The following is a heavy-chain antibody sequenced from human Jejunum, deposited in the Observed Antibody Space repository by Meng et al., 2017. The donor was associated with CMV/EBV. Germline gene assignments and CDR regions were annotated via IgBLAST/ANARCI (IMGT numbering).Heavy chain of an antibody. CDR2: ITGSSGNT. Sequence: LKISCSASGFTVSSHSMSWVRQAPGKGLKWVASITGSSGNTYYADSVKGRFTISRDNSKNTLYLQMNSLRADDTAVYYCARLSDSWGQGTLVTVSS. CDR1: GFTVSSHS. CDR3: ARLSDS. V-gene: IGHV3-23*01. J-gene: IGHJ4*02. D-gene: IGHD2-15*01.